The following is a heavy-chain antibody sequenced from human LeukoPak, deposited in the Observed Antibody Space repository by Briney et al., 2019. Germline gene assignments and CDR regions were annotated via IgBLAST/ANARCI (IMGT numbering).Heavy chain of an antibody. Sequence: PGGSLRLSCAASGFTFSSYAMHWVRQAPGKGLEWVAVISYDGSNKYYADSVKGRFTISRDNSKNTLYLQMNSLRAEDTAVYYCARDLSTNAVVPAAIDYYYYYGMDVWGQGTTVTVSS. D-gene: IGHD2-2*01. CDR1: GFTFSSYA. CDR3: ARDLSTNAVVPAAIDYYYYYGMDV. V-gene: IGHV3-30-3*01. CDR2: ISYDGSNK. J-gene: IGHJ6*02.